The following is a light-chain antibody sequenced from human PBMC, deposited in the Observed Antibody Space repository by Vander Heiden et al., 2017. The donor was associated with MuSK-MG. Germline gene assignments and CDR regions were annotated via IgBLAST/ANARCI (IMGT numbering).Light chain of an antibody. CDR1: QSISSC. Sequence: DIQMTQFPSTLSASVGDSVTITCRASQSISSCLDWYQQKPGKAPKLLIYHASRLESGAPSRFSGSASGTVSPPTISRLPPDDFASYCRQHYNSHFTFGQGTKLEIK. CDR3: QHYNSHFT. J-gene: IGKJ1*01. V-gene: IGKV1-5*01. CDR2: HAS.